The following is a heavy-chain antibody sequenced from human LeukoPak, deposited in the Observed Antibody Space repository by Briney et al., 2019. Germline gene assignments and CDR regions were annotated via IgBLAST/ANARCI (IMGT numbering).Heavy chain of an antibody. CDR3: ARDGVGSKFDP. D-gene: IGHD1-26*01. Sequence: PGGSLRLSCAASGFTFDDYAMHWVRQAPGKGLEWVSGISWNSGSIGYADSVKGRFTISRDNAKNSLYLQMNSLRAEDTAVYYCARDGVGSKFDPWGQGTLVTVSS. J-gene: IGHJ5*02. CDR1: GFTFDDYA. V-gene: IGHV3-9*01. CDR2: ISWNSGSI.